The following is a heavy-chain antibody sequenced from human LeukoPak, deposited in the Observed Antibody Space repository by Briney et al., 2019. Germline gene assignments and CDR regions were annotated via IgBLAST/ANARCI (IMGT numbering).Heavy chain of an antibody. J-gene: IGHJ3*02. D-gene: IGHD2-2*01. CDR1: GGSISSYY. CDR2: IYYSGST. CDR3: PRGCSSTSCSGAFDI. V-gene: IGHV4-59*08. Sequence: SETLSLTCTVSGGSISSYYWSWIRQPPGKGLEWIGYIYYSGSTNYNPSLKSRVSISVDTSKFQLSLKVSSVTAADTAVYYCPRGCSSTSCSGAFDIWGQGTMVTVSS.